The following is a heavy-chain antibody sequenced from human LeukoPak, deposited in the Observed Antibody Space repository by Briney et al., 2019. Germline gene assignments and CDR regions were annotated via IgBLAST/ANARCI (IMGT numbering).Heavy chain of an antibody. D-gene: IGHD3-16*01. CDR2: IWSDGNNK. V-gene: IGHV3-33*01. CDR3: ARDMTYYYGMDV. CDR1: GFAFSSFG. J-gene: IGHJ6*02. Sequence: GGSLRLSCAASGFAFSSFGMHWVRQAPGKGLEWVAVIWSDGNNKYYADSVKGRFTISRDNSKNTLYLQMNSLRAEDTAVYYCARDMTYYYGMDVWGQGTTVTVSS.